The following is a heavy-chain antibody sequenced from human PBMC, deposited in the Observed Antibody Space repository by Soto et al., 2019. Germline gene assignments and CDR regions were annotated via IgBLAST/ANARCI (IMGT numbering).Heavy chain of an antibody. V-gene: IGHV3-48*03. D-gene: IGHD3-3*01. J-gene: IGHJ4*02. CDR2: IDGSGATK. Sequence: EVQLLESGGGLVQPGGSLRLSCGVSGFTFNDFEMNWVRQAPGKGPAWLAYIDGSGATKKYAESVRGRFSISRDNPNNSVFLPMRSLRAADTGIYYCESGVWRFNYWGQGTVVSVSP. CDR3: ESGVWRFNY. CDR1: GFTFNDFE.